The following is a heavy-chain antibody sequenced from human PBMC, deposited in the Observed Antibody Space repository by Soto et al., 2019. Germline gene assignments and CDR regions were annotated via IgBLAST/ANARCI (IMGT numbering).Heavy chain of an antibody. Sequence: EVQLVESGGGLVQPGGSLRLSCAASGFTFSSYWMSWVRQAPGKGLEWLAHIKQSGSDRYYVDSVRGRFTISRDNAKNSLYLQMNSLRGEDMAMYYCASVKSWAVSPWGQGTLGTVSA. CDR2: IKQSGSDR. CDR1: GFTFSSYW. D-gene: IGHD3-10*01. V-gene: IGHV3-7*01. J-gene: IGHJ5*02. CDR3: ASVKSWAVSP.